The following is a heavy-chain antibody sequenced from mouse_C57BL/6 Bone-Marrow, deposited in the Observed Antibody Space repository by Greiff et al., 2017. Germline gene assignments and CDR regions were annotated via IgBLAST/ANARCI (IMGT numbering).Heavy chain of an antibody. D-gene: IGHD1-1*01. CDR2: IYPGDGDT. CDR3: ARKPYGSSYNYAMDY. CDR1: GYAFSSSW. Sequence: QVTLKVSGPELVKPGASVKISCKASGYAFSSSWMNWVKQRPGKGLEWIGRIYPGDGDTNYNGKFKGKATLTADKSSSTAYMQLSSLTSEDSAVYFCARKPYGSSYNYAMDYWGQGTSVTVSS. J-gene: IGHJ4*01. V-gene: IGHV1-82*01.